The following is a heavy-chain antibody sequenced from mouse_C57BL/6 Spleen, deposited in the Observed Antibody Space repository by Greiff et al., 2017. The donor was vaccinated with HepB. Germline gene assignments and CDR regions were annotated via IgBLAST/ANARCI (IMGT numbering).Heavy chain of an antibody. Sequence: VQLQQSGAELVKPGASVKVSFQASCYTFTSYWMHWVKQRPGQGLEWIGRIHPSDSDTNYNQKFKGKATLTVDKSSSTAYMQLSSLTSEDSAVYYCAIGGYDYDDGYYFDYWGQGTTLTVSS. D-gene: IGHD2-4*01. CDR2: IHPSDSDT. J-gene: IGHJ2*01. V-gene: IGHV1-74*01. CDR3: AIGGYDYDDGYYFDY. CDR1: CYTFTSYW.